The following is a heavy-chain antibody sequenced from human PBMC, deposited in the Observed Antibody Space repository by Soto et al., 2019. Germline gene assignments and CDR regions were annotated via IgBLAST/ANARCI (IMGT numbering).Heavy chain of an antibody. CDR2: MYYSGETV. V-gene: IGHV4-39*01. CDR3: ARHAGIAAAGETNWLDP. D-gene: IGHD6-13*01. J-gene: IGHJ5*02. CDR1: GGSVSSSSYY. Sequence: QLQLQESGPGLVKPSETLSLTCTVSGGSVSSSSYYWGWIRQPPGKGLEWIGTMYYSGETVYYKSSLKSRVTISVDTSKNQLSLKLSSVTAADTAVYYCARHAGIAAAGETNWLDPWGQGTLVNVSS.